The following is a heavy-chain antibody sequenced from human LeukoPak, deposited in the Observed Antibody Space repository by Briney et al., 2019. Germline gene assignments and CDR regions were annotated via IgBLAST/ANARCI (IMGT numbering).Heavy chain of an antibody. CDR1: GFSMSVYW. Sequence: GGSLRLSCEASGFSMSVYWMSWVRQAPGKGLEWVGNIKQDGSERNYVDSVKGRFTISRDNAKKSLYLQMNSLRAEDRAVYYCARDWGAYYHFFDYWGQGTLVTVSS. V-gene: IGHV3-7*01. J-gene: IGHJ4*02. CDR3: ARDWGAYYHFFDY. CDR2: IKQDGSER. D-gene: IGHD3-22*01.